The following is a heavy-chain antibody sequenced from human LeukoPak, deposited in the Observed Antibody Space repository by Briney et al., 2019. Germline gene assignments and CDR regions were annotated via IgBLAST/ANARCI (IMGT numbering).Heavy chain of an antibody. V-gene: IGHV4-34*01. D-gene: IGHD2-8*01. CDR3: ATNGYCCIDV. CDR1: GGSFSGYY. J-gene: IGHJ6*03. CDR2: INHSGST. Sequence: SETLSLTCAVYGGSFSGYYWSWIRQPPGKGLEWIGEINHSGSTNYNPSLKSRVTISVDTSKNQFSLKLSSVTAADTAVYYCATNGYCCIDVWGKGTTVTVSS.